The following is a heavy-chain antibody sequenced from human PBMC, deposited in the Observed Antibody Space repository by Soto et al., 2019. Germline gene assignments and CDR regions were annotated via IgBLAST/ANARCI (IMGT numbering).Heavy chain of an antibody. Sequence: PGGSLRLSCAASGITFSTYAMSWVRRAPGKGLEWVSTIGSNGADKQYADFVKGRFTISRDNSKNTVFLQMNSLRGEDTAVYYCARDRIEAAGTPRFNYYYGMDVWGQGTTVTVSS. CDR1: GITFSTYA. D-gene: IGHD6-13*01. V-gene: IGHV3-23*01. CDR3: ARDRIEAAGTPRFNYYYGMDV. CDR2: IGSNGADK. J-gene: IGHJ6*02.